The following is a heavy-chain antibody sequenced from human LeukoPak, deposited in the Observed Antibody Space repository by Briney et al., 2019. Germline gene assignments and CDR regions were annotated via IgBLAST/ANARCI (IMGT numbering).Heavy chain of an antibody. CDR1: GGSVSSGSYY. J-gene: IGHJ4*02. CDR2: IYYSGNT. D-gene: IGHD6-19*01. CDR3: ARGGTRAVASSLDY. V-gene: IGHV4-61*01. Sequence: TPSETLSLTCTVSGGSVSSGSYYWSWIRQPPGKGLEWIGYIYYSGNTNYNPSLKSRVSISVDTSKNQFSLKVSSVTAADTAVYYCARGGTRAVASSLDYWGQGTLVTVSS.